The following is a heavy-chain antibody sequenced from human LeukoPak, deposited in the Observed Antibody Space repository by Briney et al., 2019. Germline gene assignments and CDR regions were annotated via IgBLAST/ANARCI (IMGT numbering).Heavy chain of an antibody. CDR3: ARDIEWYNWNYGYFDY. V-gene: IGHV4-61*02. Sequence: SQTLSLTCTVSGGSISSGSYYWSWIRQPAGKGLEWIGRIYTSGSTNYNPSLKSRVTISVDTSKNQFSLKLSSVTAADTAVYYCARDIEWYNWNYGYFDYWGQGTLVTVSS. CDR2: IYTSGST. J-gene: IGHJ4*02. CDR1: GGSISSGSYY. D-gene: IGHD1-7*01.